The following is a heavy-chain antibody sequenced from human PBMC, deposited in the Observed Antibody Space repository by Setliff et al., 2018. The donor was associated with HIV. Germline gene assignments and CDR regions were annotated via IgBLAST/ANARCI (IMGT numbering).Heavy chain of an antibody. Sequence: ASVKVSCKASGYTFTNYGITWVRQAPGQGLEWMGWISAHNGIINYAQNLQGRVTMTTDTSTRTAYMELRSLRSDDTAVYYCARTSTMVRGVIMDYYYYMDVWGKGSTVTVSS. J-gene: IGHJ6*03. V-gene: IGHV1-18*01. CDR1: GYTFTNYG. CDR2: ISAHNGII. D-gene: IGHD3-10*01. CDR3: ARTSTMVRGVIMDYYYYMDV.